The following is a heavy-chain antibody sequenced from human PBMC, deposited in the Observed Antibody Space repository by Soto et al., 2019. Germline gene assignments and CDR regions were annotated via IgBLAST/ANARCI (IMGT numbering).Heavy chain of an antibody. J-gene: IGHJ3*01. CDR2: LNPDTRNT. CDR1: GFTFSDNL. CDR3: ARDILSVGPRANDAFAV. Sequence: QVQLVQSGAELKKPGASVNMSCTASGFTFSDNLITWVRQVPGQGLEWMGWLNPDTRNTRYSETFQGRVTFSRHPSESIAYLELSGLEKEYTALDFCARDILSVGPRANDAFAVWGQGTMITVSS. V-gene: IGHV1-3*01. D-gene: IGHD2-8*02.